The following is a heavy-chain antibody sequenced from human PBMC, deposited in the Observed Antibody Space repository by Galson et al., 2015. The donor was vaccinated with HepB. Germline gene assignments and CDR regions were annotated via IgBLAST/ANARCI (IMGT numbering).Heavy chain of an antibody. V-gene: IGHV1-2*06. D-gene: IGHD4/OR15-4a*01. J-gene: IGHJ4*02. CDR3: ARVERYGGGSIDY. Sequence: SVKASCKASGYSFTGYYMHWVRQAPGQGLEWMGRTNPNSGGTNYAQKFQGRVTMTRDTSISTAYMELSRLRSDDTAVYYCARVERYGGGSIDYWGQGTLVTVSS. CDR2: TNPNSGGT. CDR1: GYSFTGYY.